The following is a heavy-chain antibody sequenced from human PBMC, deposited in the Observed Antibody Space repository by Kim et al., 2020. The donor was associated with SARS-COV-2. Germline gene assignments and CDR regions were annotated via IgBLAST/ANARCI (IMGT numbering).Heavy chain of an antibody. CDR3: AREVGSGWADY. J-gene: IGHJ4*02. CDR2: K. D-gene: IGHD6-19*01. Sequence: KYYVDSVKGRFTISRDNAKNSLYLQMNSPRVEDTAVYYCAREVGSGWADYWGQGTLVTVSS. V-gene: IGHV3-7*01.